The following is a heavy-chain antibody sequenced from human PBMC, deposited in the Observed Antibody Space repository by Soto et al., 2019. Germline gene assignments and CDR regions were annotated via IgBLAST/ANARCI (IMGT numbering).Heavy chain of an antibody. CDR2: ISAYNGNT. CDR3: ASGHCSGGSCYSPFDY. CDR1: GYTFTSYG. V-gene: IGHV1-18*01. Sequence: ASVKVSCKASGYTFTSYGISWVRQAPGQGLEWMGWISAYNGNTNYAQKLQGRVTMTTDTSTSTAYMELRSLRSDDTAVYYCASGHCSGGSCYSPFDYWGQGTLVTVSS. D-gene: IGHD2-15*01. J-gene: IGHJ4*02.